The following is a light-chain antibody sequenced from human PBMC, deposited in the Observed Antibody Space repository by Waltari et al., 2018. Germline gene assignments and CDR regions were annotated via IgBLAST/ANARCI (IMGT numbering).Light chain of an antibody. V-gene: IGKV3-15*01. CDR2: AAS. J-gene: IGKJ5*01. CDR1: QSVSSN. CDR3: QQYNNWPPSIT. Sequence: EIVMTQSPASLSVSPGERATRSCRASQSVSSNLAWYQQKPGQAPSLLIYAASTRATGIPARFSGGGSGTEFTLTISSLQSEDFAVYYCQQYNNWPPSITFGQGTRLEIK.